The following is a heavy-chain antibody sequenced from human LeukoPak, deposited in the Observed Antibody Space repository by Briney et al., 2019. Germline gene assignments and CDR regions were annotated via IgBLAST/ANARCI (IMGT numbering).Heavy chain of an antibody. V-gene: IGHV3-15*01. CDR1: GFTFTNAW. CDR3: TGIGWELRLGYYFDY. Sequence: GGSLRLSCEASGFTFTNAWMNWVRQAPGKGPEWVGRMKSKRDGGATEYAAPVKGRFTISRDDSKNTLYLQMNSLKTEDTAVYYCTGIGWELRLGYYFDYWGQGTLVTVSS. CDR2: MKSKRDGGAT. J-gene: IGHJ4*02. D-gene: IGHD1-26*01.